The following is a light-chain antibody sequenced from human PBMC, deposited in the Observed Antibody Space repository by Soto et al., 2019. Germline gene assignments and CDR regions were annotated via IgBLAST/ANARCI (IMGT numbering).Light chain of an antibody. J-gene: IGLJ2*01. CDR2: DDK. V-gene: IGLV1-51*01. Sequence: QSVLTQPPSVSAAPGQKVTISCSGSSSNIGNNYASWYQQLPGTAPKLLIYDDKKRPSGIPDRFSGSKSGTSATLGITGLQTGDEADYYCGTWDSSLSAVVFGGGTKVTVL. CDR1: SSNIGNNY. CDR3: GTWDSSLSAVV.